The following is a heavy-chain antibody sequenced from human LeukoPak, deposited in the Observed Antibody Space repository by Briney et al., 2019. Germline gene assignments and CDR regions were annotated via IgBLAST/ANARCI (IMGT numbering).Heavy chain of an antibody. V-gene: IGHV1-58*01. J-gene: IGHJ4*02. Sequence: SVKVSCKASGFTFTSSAVQWVRQARGQRLEWIGWIVGGSGNTNYAQKFQERVTITRDMSTSTAYMELSSLRSEDTAVYYCAADRGRGYSYGYATLGYWGQGTLVTVSS. CDR1: GFTFTSSA. CDR3: AADRGRGYSYGYATLGY. CDR2: IVGGSGNT. D-gene: IGHD5-18*01.